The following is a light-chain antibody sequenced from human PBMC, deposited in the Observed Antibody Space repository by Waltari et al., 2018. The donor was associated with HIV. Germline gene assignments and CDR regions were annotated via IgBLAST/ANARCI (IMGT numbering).Light chain of an antibody. CDR3: QSADSSGTYVV. CDR1: ALPKQY. V-gene: IGLV3-25*03. J-gene: IGLJ2*01. Sequence: LTQPPSVSVSPGQTARITCSGDALPKQYAYWYQQKPGQAPVLVIYKDSERPSGIPERFSGSSSGTTVTLTISGVQAEDEADYYCQSADSSGTYVVFGGGTKLTVL. CDR2: KDS.